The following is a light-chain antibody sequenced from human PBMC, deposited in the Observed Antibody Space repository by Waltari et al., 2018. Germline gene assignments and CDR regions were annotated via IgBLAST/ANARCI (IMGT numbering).Light chain of an antibody. CDR3: FLSYSGARRV. CDR1: TGTVTSGHY. CDR2: DTN. V-gene: IGLV7-46*01. Sequence: QAVVTQEPSLTVSPGGTVTPPCGSSTGTVTSGHYPYWFQQKPGQAPRTLIYDTNNKYSWTPARFSGSLLGGKAALTLSGAQPEDEAEYYCFLSYSGARRVFGGGTKLTVL. J-gene: IGLJ3*02.